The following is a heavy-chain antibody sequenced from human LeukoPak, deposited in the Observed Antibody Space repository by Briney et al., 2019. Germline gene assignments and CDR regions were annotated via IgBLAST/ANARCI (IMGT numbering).Heavy chain of an antibody. CDR2: ISDSDDST. CDR1: GFTFSNYG. D-gene: IGHD6-13*01. J-gene: IGHJ5*02. V-gene: IGHV3-23*01. Sequence: GGSLRLSCAASGFTFSNYGMSWVRQAPGKGLEWVSTISDSDDSTYYADSVKGRFTISRDNSKNTLYLQMNSLRAEDTAVYYCAKGKPAAGVISPFDPWGEGTPVTVSS. CDR3: AKGKPAAGVISPFDP.